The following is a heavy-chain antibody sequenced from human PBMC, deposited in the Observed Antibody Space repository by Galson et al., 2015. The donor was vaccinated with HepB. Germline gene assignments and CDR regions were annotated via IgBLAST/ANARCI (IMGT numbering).Heavy chain of an antibody. CDR3: TTDSRPRSHCTRAGCYRTGLAGFDY. CDR2: IKSKTDGGTT. V-gene: IGHV3-15*01. D-gene: IGHD2-8*01. CDR1: GFTFNDAW. Sequence: SLRLSCAVSGFTFNDAWMIWVRQAPGKGLEWVGRIKSKTDGGTTDYAAPVRGRFTISRDDSKNTLYLQLNSLKTEDTAMYYCTTDSRPRSHCTRAGCYRTGLAGFDYWGQGTLVTVSS. J-gene: IGHJ4*02.